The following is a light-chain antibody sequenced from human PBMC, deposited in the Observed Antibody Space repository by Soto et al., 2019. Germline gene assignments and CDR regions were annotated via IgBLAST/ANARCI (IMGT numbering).Light chain of an antibody. CDR1: EDISHY. CDR2: DGY. Sequence: DIQMTQSPSSLSASIGDRVTISCHASEDISHYVNWYQQQPGKAPKLLIYDGYELQKGVPSRFSGSGSKTDFYLTISSLRPEDFASYYCQQYDNIRVTFGPGTRVDLK. J-gene: IGKJ3*01. CDR3: QQYDNIRVT. V-gene: IGKV1-33*01.